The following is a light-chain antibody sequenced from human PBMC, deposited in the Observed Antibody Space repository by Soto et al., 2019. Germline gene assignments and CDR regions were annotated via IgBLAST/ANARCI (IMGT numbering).Light chain of an antibody. CDR1: QSVSSN. CDR3: QQYNTWPLT. CDR2: DAS. V-gene: IGKV3-15*01. Sequence: ETVMTQSPATLSVSPGERPTLSCRASQSVSSNLAWYQQKPGQAPRLLISDASTRATGIPARFSGSGPGTEFPLPISSLQTEDFAVYSCQQYNTWPLTFGPRTKVDIK. J-gene: IGKJ3*01.